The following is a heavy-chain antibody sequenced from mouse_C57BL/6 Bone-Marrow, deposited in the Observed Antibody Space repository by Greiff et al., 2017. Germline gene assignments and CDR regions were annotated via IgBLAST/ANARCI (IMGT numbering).Heavy chain of an antibody. V-gene: IGHV5-12*01. CDR3: ASPYYDYDVGFAY. CDR1: GFTFSDYY. Sequence: DVMLVESGGGLVQPGGSLKLSCAASGFTFSDYYMYWVRQTPEKRLEWVAYISNGGGSTYYPDTVKGRFTISRDTAQNTLYLQMSRLKSEDTAMYYCASPYYDYDVGFAYWGQGTLVTVSA. J-gene: IGHJ3*01. CDR2: ISNGGGST. D-gene: IGHD2-4*01.